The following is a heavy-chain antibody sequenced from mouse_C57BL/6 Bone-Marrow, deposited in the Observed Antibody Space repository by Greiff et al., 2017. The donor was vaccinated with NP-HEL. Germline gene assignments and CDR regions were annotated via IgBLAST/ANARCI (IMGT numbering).Heavy chain of an antibody. CDR3: TTRGYAMDY. CDR2: IDPENGDT. V-gene: IGHV14-4*01. J-gene: IGHJ4*01. Sequence: EVQVVESGAELVRPGASVKLSCTASGFNIKDDYMHWVKQRPEQGLEWIGWIDPENGDTEYASKFQGKATITADTSSNTAYLQLSSLTSEDTAVYYCTTRGYAMDYWGQGTSVTVSS. CDR1: GFNIKDDY.